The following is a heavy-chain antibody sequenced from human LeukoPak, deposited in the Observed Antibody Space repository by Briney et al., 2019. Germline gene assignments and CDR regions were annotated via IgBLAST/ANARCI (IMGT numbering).Heavy chain of an antibody. J-gene: IGHJ6*03. V-gene: IGHV1-46*01. Sequence: ASVKVSCKASGYTFTSYYMHWVRQAPGQGLEWMGIINPSGGSTSYAQKFQGRVTMTRDTSTSTVYMELSRLTSDDTAVYYCASGRTIFYYYMDVWGKGTTVTISS. CDR1: GYTFTSYY. D-gene: IGHD3-3*02. CDR2: INPSGGST. CDR3: ASGRTIFYYYMDV.